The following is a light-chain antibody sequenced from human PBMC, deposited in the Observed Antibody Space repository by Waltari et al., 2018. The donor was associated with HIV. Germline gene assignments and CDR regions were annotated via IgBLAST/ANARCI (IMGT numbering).Light chain of an antibody. J-gene: IGLJ3*02. CDR2: QDS. CDR1: KLGDKY. V-gene: IGLV3-1*01. Sequence: SYELTQPPSVSVSPGQTASITCSGDKLGDKYACWYQQKPGQSPVLVIYQDSKRPSGIPWRFSGSNSGNTATLTISGTQAMDEADYYCQTWATGIWVFGGGTKLTVL. CDR3: QTWATGIWV.